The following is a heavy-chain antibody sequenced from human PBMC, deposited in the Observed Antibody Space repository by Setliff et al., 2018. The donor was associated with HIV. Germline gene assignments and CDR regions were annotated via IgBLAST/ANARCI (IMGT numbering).Heavy chain of an antibody. CDR1: GGSISSDSYY. D-gene: IGHD4-17*01. CDR2: FYYSGST. J-gene: IGHJ1*01. V-gene: IGHV4-39*01. CDR3: ARRGDYGGMGY. Sequence: SETLSLTCTVSGGSISSDSYYWGWIRQPPGKGLEWLGSFYYSGSTYYNPSLKSRVTMSVDTSRNQFSLKRSSVPAADTAVYYCARRGDYGGMGYWGQGTLVTVSS.